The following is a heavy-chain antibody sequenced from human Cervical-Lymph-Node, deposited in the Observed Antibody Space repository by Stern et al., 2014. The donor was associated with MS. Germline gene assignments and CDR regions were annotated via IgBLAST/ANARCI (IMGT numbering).Heavy chain of an antibody. V-gene: IGHV4-39*01. Sequence: QVQLVESGPGLVKPSGTLSLTCTISGGSMKSRSYYWVWIRQPPGKGLEWIGSVYYDGSTYYNPSLTSRVTISEDTSKNQFPLQLISATAADTAVYYCARSQDIVVVSAATVEGYYYFGMDVWGQGTTVTVSS. CDR2: VYYDGST. D-gene: IGHD2-2*01. CDR1: GGSMKSRSYY. J-gene: IGHJ6*02. CDR3: ARSQDIVVVSAATVEGYYYFGMDV.